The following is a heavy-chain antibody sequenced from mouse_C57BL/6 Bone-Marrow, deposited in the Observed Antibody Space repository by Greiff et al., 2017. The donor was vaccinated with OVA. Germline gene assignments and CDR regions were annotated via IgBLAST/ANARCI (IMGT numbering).Heavy chain of an antibody. Sequence: QVQLKESGAELVKPGASVKLSCKASGYTFTSYWMHWVKQRPGQGLEWIGMIHPNSGSTNYNEKFKSKATLTVDKSSSTAYMQLSSLTSEDSAVYYCARCEITTVVATEDFDYWGQGTTLTVSS. V-gene: IGHV1-64*01. CDR3: ARCEITTVVATEDFDY. CDR2: IHPNSGST. D-gene: IGHD1-1*01. J-gene: IGHJ2*01. CDR1: GYTFTSYW.